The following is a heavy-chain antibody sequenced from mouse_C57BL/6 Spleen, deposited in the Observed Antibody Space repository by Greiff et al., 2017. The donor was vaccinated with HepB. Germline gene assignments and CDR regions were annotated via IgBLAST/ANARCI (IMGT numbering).Heavy chain of an antibody. Sequence: QVQLQQPGTELVKPGASVKLSCKASGYTFTSYWMHWVKQRPGQGLEWIGNINPSNGGTNYNEKFKSKATLTVDKSASTAYMQLSSLTSEDSAVYYCARDGYYQGGFAYWGQGTLVTVSA. V-gene: IGHV1-53*01. CDR3: ARDGYYQGGFAY. J-gene: IGHJ3*01. D-gene: IGHD2-3*01. CDR1: GYTFTSYW. CDR2: INPSNGGT.